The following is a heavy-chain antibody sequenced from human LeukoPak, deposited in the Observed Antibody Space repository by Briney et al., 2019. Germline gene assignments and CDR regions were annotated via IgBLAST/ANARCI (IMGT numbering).Heavy chain of an antibody. V-gene: IGHV4-31*03. J-gene: IGHJ4*02. Sequence: SSETLSLTCTVSGGSISSGSYYWSWIRQHPGKGLEWVGYIYYSGSTYYNPSLRSRVTISVDTSKSQFSLKLSSVTAADTAVYYCARERIDGLSWWGQGALVTVSS. CDR2: IYYSGST. D-gene: IGHD2-15*01. CDR3: ARERIDGLSW. CDR1: GGSISSGSYY.